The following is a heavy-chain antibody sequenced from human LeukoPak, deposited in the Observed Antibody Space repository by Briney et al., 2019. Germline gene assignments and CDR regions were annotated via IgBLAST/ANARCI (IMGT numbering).Heavy chain of an antibody. D-gene: IGHD4/OR15-4a*01. CDR3: ARDALTTADAFDI. CDR1: GFTFSSYG. Sequence: GGSLRLSCAASGFTFSSYGMHWVRQAPGKGLEWVAVIWYDGSNKYYADSVKGRFTISRDNSKNTLYLQMNSLRAEDTAVYYCARDALTTADAFDIWGQGTMVTVSS. CDR2: IWYDGSNK. J-gene: IGHJ3*02. V-gene: IGHV3-33*01.